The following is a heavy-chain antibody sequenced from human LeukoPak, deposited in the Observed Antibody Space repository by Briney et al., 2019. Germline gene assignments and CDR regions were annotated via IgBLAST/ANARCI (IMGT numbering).Heavy chain of an antibody. J-gene: IGHJ4*02. CDR3: ARRPLFGEYYDY. CDR1: GGSFSGYY. Sequence: SETLSLTCAVYGGSFSGYYWIGTREPPGKGLEGIGEINHSGSTNYNPSLKSRVTRPVDTSKNQFSLKLSSVTAADTAVYYCARRPLFGEYYDYWGQGTLVTVSS. D-gene: IGHD3-10*01. CDR2: INHSGST. V-gene: IGHV4-34*01.